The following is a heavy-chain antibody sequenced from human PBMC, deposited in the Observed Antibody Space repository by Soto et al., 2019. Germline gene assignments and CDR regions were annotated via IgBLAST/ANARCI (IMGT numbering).Heavy chain of an antibody. CDR1: GYTFTSYG. J-gene: IGHJ4*02. CDR3: ARIKLGYYYGDY. Sequence: ASVKVSCKASGYTFTSYGISWVRQAPGQGLEWMGWISAYNGNTNYAQKLQGRVTMTTDTSTSTAYMELRSLRSDDTAVYCCARIKLGYYYGDYWGQGTLVTVSS. CDR2: ISAYNGNT. V-gene: IGHV1-18*01. D-gene: IGHD3-10*01.